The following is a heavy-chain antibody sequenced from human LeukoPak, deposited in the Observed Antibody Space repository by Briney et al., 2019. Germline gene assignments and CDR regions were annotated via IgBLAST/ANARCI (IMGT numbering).Heavy chain of an antibody. V-gene: IGHV3-30*04. CDR2: ISYDGSNK. J-gene: IGHJ4*02. CDR3: ARDGGDGFVYYFDY. CDR1: GFTFSSYA. D-gene: IGHD5-24*01. Sequence: GRSLRLSCAASGFTFSSYAMHWVRQAPGKGLEWVAVISYDGSNKYYADSVKGRFTISRDNSKNTLYLQMNSLRAEDTAVYYCARDGGDGFVYYFDYWGQGTLVTVPS.